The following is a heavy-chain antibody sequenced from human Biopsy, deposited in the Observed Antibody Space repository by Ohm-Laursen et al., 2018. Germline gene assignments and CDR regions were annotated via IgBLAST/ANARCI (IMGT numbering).Heavy chain of an antibody. D-gene: IGHD3-3*01. CDR2: IKPNNGDT. J-gene: IGHJ6*02. CDR3: STRGGDDFWSGHYSEIYYYYTLDV. CDR1: GYTYPDYY. V-gene: IGHV1-2*02. Sequence: ASVKVSCKASGYTYPDYYVHWVRQAPGQGLEWMGWIKPNNGDTDYSQRFQGRVTLAWDRSASTGYMEVSSLRSGDTALYYCSTRGGDDFWSGHYSEIYYYYTLDVWGQGTTVTVSS.